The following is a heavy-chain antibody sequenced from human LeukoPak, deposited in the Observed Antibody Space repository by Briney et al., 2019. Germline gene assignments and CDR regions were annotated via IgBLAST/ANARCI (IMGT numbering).Heavy chain of an antibody. D-gene: IGHD5-12*01. CDR1: GGSISSYQ. CDR2: IYYSGST. V-gene: IGHV4-59*01. Sequence: SETLCLTCTVSGGSISSYQWSWIRQPPGKGLEWIWNIYYSGSTNYNPSLKSRVTISVDTFKNQFSLNLSSVAAADTAVYYCAGGKLRFPDYWGQGTLVTVSS. J-gene: IGHJ4*02. CDR3: AGGKLRFPDY.